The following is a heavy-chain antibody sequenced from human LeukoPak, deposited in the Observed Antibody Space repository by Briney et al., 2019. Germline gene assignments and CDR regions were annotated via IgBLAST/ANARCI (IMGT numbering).Heavy chain of an antibody. CDR2: IYSAGAT. D-gene: IGHD3-22*01. J-gene: IGHJ4*02. CDR3: AKSSYYDSSGFYREYYFDY. Sequence: GGSLRLSCAASGFTVSDNYMTWVRQAPGKGLEWVSSIYSAGATHYAESVKGRFTISRDNSKNTLYLQMNSLRAEDTAVYYCAKSSYYDSSGFYREYYFDYWGQGTLVTVSS. V-gene: IGHV3-53*01. CDR1: GFTVSDNY.